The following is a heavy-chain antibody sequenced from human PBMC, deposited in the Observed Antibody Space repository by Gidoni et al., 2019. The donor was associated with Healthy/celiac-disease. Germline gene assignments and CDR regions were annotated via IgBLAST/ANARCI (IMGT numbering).Heavy chain of an antibody. CDR1: GGSISSGSYY. CDR3: ARSPSGYCSSTSCQNEFDP. J-gene: IGHJ5*02. Sequence: QVQLQESGPGLVKPSQTLSLTCTVSGGSISSGSYYWSWIRQPAGTGLEWIGRIYTSGSTNYNPSLKSRVTISVDTSKNQFSLKLSSVTAADTAVYYCARSPSGYCSSTSCQNEFDPWGQGTLVTVSS. V-gene: IGHV4-61*02. CDR2: IYTSGST. D-gene: IGHD2-2*03.